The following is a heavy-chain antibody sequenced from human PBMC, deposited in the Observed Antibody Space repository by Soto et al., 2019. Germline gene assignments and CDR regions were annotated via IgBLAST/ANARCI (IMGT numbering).Heavy chain of an antibody. Sequence: QVHLVQSGAEVKKPGSSVKVSCKASGGTFSSYAISWVRQAPGQGLEWMGGIIPIFSTANYAQKFQGRVTITADESTSTAYMELCSLRSEDTAVYYCASSEGARRVILGFDYWGQGTLVTVSS. CDR2: IIPIFSTA. J-gene: IGHJ4*02. V-gene: IGHV1-69*01. D-gene: IGHD3-10*01. CDR1: GGTFSSYA. CDR3: ASSEGARRVILGFDY.